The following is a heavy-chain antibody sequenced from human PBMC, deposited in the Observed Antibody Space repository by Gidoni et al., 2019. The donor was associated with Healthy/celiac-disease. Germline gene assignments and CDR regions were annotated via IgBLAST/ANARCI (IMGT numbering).Heavy chain of an antibody. J-gene: IGHJ6*02. V-gene: IGHV1-8*01. CDR2: RNPNSGNT. CDR1: GYTFTSYD. Sequence: QVQLVQSGAEVKKPGASVKVSCKASGYTFTSYDIHWVRQATGQGLEWMGWRNPNSGNTGYAQKFQGRVTMTRNTSIRTAYMELSSLRSEDTAVYYCASLRYFYGMDVWGQGTTVTVSS. D-gene: IGHD3-9*01. CDR3: ASLRYFYGMDV.